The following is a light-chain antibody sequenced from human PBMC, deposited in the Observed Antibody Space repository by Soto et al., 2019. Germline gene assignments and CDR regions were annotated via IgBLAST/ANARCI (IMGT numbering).Light chain of an antibody. Sequence: EIVLTHSPGTLSLSPVERATLSCRASQSVSSSYLAWYQQKPGQAPRLLIYGASSRATGIPDRFSGSGSGTDFTLTISRLEPEDFAVYYCQQYGSSPWTFGQGTKVDIK. V-gene: IGKV3-20*01. CDR2: GAS. J-gene: IGKJ1*01. CDR1: QSVSSSY. CDR3: QQYGSSPWT.